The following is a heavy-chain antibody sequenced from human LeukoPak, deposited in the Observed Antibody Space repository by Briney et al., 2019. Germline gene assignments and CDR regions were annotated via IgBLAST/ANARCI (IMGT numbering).Heavy chain of an antibody. D-gene: IGHD6-19*01. CDR3: ARYSSGWYGSFDR. CDR1: GYTFTRYY. V-gene: IGHV1-2*02. CDR2: INPNSGGT. J-gene: IGHJ3*02. Sequence: VSVKVSCKASGYTFTRYYMHWVRQAPGQGLEWMGWINPNSGGTNYAQKLQGRLTMTTDTSTSTAYMQLRSLRSDGTAVYYCARYSSGWYGSFDRWGQGTMVTVSS.